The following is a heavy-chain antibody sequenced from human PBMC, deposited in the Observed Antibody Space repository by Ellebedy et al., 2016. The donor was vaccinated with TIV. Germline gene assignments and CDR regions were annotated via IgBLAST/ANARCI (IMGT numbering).Heavy chain of an antibody. Sequence: AASVKVSCKASGGTFSRNAITWARQAPGQGLEGMGRIIPMLGMVNYAQKFQGRVTITADKSTSTVYMEVSSLKSEDTAVDYCATDVVGGAAATGYDMDVWGQGTTVTVSS. J-gene: IGHJ6*02. D-gene: IGHD2-2*01. V-gene: IGHV1-69*04. CDR1: GGTFSRNA. CDR2: IIPMLGMV. CDR3: ATDVVGGAAATGYDMDV.